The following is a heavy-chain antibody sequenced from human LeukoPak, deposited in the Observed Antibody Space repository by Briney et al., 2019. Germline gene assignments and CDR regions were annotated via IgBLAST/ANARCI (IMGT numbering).Heavy chain of an antibody. CDR3: AIKGKRGSGWFPFDY. D-gene: IGHD6-19*01. CDR2: INPNSGGT. V-gene: IGHV1-2*02. J-gene: IGHJ4*02. Sequence: GASVKVSCKASGYTFTGYYMHWVRQAPGQGRERMGWINPNSGGTNYAQKCQGRGTINRKTSISTAYMELSSLRSEDTAVYYCAIKGKRGSGWFPFDYWGQGTLVTVSS. CDR1: GYTFTGYY.